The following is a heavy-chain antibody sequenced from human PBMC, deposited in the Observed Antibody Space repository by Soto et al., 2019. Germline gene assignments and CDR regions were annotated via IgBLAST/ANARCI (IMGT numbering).Heavy chain of an antibody. D-gene: IGHD6-13*01. V-gene: IGHV1-2*04. CDR2: INPNSGGT. Sequence: ASVKVSCKASGCTFTGYYMHWVRQAPGQGLEWMGWINPNSGGTNYAQKFQGWVTMTRDTSISTAYMELSRLRSDDTAVYYCARVAAAAGYYYGMDVWGQGTTVTVSS. CDR1: GCTFTGYY. J-gene: IGHJ6*02. CDR3: ARVAAAAGYYYGMDV.